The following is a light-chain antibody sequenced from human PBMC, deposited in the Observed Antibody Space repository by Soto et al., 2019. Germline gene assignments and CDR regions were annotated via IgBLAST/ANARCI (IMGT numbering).Light chain of an antibody. CDR3: AEWDDSLNGVV. Sequence: QSVLTQPPSASGTPGQRVTISCSGSSSNIGSNTVNWYQQLPGTAPKLLIYSNNHRPSGVPDRFSGSKSGTSASLAISGLKSEDEADYYCAEWDDSLNGVVFGGGTQLTVL. V-gene: IGLV1-44*01. CDR2: SNN. J-gene: IGLJ2*01. CDR1: SSNIGSNT.